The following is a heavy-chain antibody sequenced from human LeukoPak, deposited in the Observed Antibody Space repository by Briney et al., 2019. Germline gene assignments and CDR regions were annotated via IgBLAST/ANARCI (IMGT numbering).Heavy chain of an antibody. CDR3: AKEKTTRSALGFDY. D-gene: IGHD4-17*01. V-gene: IGHV4-59*01. J-gene: IGHJ4*02. Sequence: SETLSLTCTVSGGSLSSYYWSWIRQPPGKGLEWIGYIYYSGSTNYNPSLKSRVTISVDTSKNQFSLKLSSVTAADTAVYYCAKEKTTRSALGFDYWGQGTLVTVSS. CDR1: GGSLSSYY. CDR2: IYYSGST.